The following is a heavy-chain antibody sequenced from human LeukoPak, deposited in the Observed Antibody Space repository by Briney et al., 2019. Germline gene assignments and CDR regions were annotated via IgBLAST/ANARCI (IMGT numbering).Heavy chain of an antibody. CDR1: GGSISSSSHY. Sequence: SETLSLTCTVSGGSISSSSHYWGWIRQPPGKGLEWIGSIYYSGSTYYNPSLKSRVTISVDTSKNQFSLKLSSVTAADTAVYYCARRPRITIFGVDHYFDYWGQGTLATASS. J-gene: IGHJ4*02. V-gene: IGHV4-39*01. CDR3: ARRPRITIFGVDHYFDY. D-gene: IGHD3-3*01. CDR2: IYYSGST.